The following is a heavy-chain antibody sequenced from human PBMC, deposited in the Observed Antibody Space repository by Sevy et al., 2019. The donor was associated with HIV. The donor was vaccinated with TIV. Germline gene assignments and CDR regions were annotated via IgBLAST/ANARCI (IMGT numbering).Heavy chain of an antibody. CDR2: IRSKAYGGTT. V-gene: IGHV3-49*03. CDR3: TRGHDILTGYYTGYYYYGMDV. Sequence: GGSLRLSCTASGFTFGDYAMSWFRQAPGKGLEWVGFIRSKAYGGTTEYAACVKGRFTISRDDSKSIAYLQMNSLKTEDTAVYYCTRGHDILTGYYTGYYYYGMDVWGQGTTVTVSS. J-gene: IGHJ6*02. D-gene: IGHD3-9*01. CDR1: GFTFGDYA.